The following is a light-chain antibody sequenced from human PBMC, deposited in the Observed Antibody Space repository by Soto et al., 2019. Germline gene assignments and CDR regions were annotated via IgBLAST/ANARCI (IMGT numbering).Light chain of an antibody. CDR1: SSTFANNY. J-gene: IGLJ2*01. Sequence: QSALTQPPSVSGTPGQRVSISCSGDSSTFANNYVHWYQQVPGAAPKLLMYRTDQRPSGVPERFSGSKSGTSASLTISGLLHEDEAQYYCAAYTGNWNGPVFGGGTKLTVL. CDR2: RTD. CDR3: AAYTGNWNGPV. V-gene: IGLV1-47*01.